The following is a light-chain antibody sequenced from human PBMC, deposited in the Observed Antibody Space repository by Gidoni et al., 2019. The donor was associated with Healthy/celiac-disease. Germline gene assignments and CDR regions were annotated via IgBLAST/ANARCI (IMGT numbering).Light chain of an antibody. CDR3: MQALQTPRT. Sequence: IVMTQSPLSLPVTHGEPASIPCRSSQSLLHSNVYNYLDWYLQKPGQSPQLLIYLGSNRASGVPDRFSGSGSGTDFTLKISRVEAEDVGVYYCMQALQTPRTFGQGTKVEIK. V-gene: IGKV2-28*01. CDR2: LGS. J-gene: IGKJ1*01. CDR1: QSLLHSNVYNY.